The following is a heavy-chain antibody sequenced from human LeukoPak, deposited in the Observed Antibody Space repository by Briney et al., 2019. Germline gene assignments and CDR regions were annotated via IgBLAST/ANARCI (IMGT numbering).Heavy chain of an antibody. CDR2: IYTSGIT. D-gene: IGHD2-2*01. Sequence: SETLSLTCTVSGGSISSYYWSWIRQPPGKGLEWIGYIYTSGITNYNPSLKSRVTISVDTSKNQFSLDLSSVTAADTAVYYCARQKCTSTSCLTKNAFDIWGQGTMVAVSS. J-gene: IGHJ3*02. V-gene: IGHV4-4*09. CDR3: ARQKCTSTSCLTKNAFDI. CDR1: GGSISSYY.